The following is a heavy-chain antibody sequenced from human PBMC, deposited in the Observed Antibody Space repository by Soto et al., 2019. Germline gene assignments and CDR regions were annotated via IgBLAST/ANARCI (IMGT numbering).Heavy chain of an antibody. V-gene: IGHV4-31*03. CDR1: VGSISIGGYD. D-gene: IGHD6-6*01. Sequence: SETLSITCTFSVGSISIGGYDWSWIRQHRGKGREWIGYIYYSGSTYYNPSLKSRVTISVDTSKNQFSLKLSSVTAADTAVYYCARDVKSSSAKFYYYYGMDVWGQGTPVTVSS. J-gene: IGHJ6*01. CDR3: ARDVKSSSAKFYYYYGMDV. CDR2: IYYSGST.